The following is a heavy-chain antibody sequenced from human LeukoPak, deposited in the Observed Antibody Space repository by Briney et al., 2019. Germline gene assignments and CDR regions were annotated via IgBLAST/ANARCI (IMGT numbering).Heavy chain of an antibody. CDR2: INHSGST. J-gene: IGHJ6*03. V-gene: IGHV4-34*01. CDR1: GGSFSGYY. CDR3: ASIRYFDWLEPPYMDV. D-gene: IGHD3-9*01. Sequence: SETLSLTCAVYGGSFSGYYWSWIRQPPGKGLEWIGEINHSGSTNYNPSLKSRVTISVDTSKNQFSLKLSSVTAADTAVYYCASIRYFDWLEPPYMDVWGEGTTVTVSS.